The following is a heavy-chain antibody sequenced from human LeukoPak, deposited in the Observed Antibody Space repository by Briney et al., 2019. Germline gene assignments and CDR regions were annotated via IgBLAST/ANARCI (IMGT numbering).Heavy chain of an antibody. Sequence: GGSLRLSCAASGFTFSSYSMNWVRQAPGKGLEWVSSISSSSSYIYYADSVTGRFTISRGNAKNSLYLQMNSLRAEDTAVYYCASSIVVVPAAEYWFDPWGQGTLVTVSS. CDR2: ISSSSSYI. J-gene: IGHJ5*02. CDR1: GFTFSSYS. D-gene: IGHD2-2*01. V-gene: IGHV3-21*01. CDR3: ASSIVVVPAAEYWFDP.